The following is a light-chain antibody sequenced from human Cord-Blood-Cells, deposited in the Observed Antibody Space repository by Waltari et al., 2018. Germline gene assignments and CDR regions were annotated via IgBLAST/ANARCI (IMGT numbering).Light chain of an antibody. Sequence: QSVLTQPPSVSEAPRQRVTISCSGSSSNIGNNAVNWYQQLPGKAPKLLIYYDDLPPSGVSDRFSGSKSGTSASLAISGLQSEDEADYYCAAWDDSLNDVVFGGGTKLTVL. CDR3: AAWDDSLNDVV. CDR1: SSNIGNNA. CDR2: YDD. J-gene: IGLJ2*01. V-gene: IGLV1-36*01.